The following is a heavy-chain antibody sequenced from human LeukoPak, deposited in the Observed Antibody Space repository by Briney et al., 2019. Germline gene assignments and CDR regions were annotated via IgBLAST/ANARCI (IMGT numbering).Heavy chain of an antibody. J-gene: IGHJ5*02. CDR3: ARGVGRRPILRYFDWPSPNWFDP. Sequence: SETLSLTCTVSGGSISSGSYYWSWIRQPAGKGLEWIGRIYTSGSTNYNPSLKSRVTISVDTSKNQFSLKLSSVTAADTAVYYCARGVGRRPILRYFDWPSPNWFDPWGQGTLVTVSS. V-gene: IGHV4-61*02. CDR1: GGSISSGSYY. D-gene: IGHD3-9*01. CDR2: IYTSGST.